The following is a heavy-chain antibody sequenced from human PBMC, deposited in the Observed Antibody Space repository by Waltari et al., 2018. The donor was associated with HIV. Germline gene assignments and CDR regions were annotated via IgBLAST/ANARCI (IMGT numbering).Heavy chain of an antibody. V-gene: IGHV1-2*02. Sequence: QVQLVQSGAEVKKPGASVKVSCKTSGYTFTGHYLHCVRQAKGQGLEWMGWSNPNRCGTNNAQKCQGRVIRTRDTSISTVYMQLSRLRSADTAVYYCARHSDGRVFDYWGQGTLVTVSS. D-gene: IGHD2-15*01. CDR2: SNPNRCGT. CDR3: ARHSDGRVFDY. J-gene: IGHJ4*02. CDR1: GYTFTGHY.